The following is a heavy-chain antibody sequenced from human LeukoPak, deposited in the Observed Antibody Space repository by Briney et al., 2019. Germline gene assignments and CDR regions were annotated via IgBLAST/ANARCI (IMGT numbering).Heavy chain of an antibody. V-gene: IGHV1-69*05. CDR3: ARAWYDFWSGYSTNWFDP. Sequence: ASVKVSCKPSGGTFSSYAISWVRQAPGQGLEWMGGIIPIFGTANYAQKFQGRVTITTDESTSTAYMELSSLRSEDTAVYYCARAWYDFWSGYSTNWFDPWGQGTLVTVSS. J-gene: IGHJ5*02. D-gene: IGHD3-3*01. CDR1: GGTFSSYA. CDR2: IIPIFGTA.